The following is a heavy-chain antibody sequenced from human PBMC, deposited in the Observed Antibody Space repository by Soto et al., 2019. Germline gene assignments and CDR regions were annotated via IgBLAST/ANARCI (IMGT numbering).Heavy chain of an antibody. CDR1: GGSISGYY. CDR3: ARYFDWPSAFDI. D-gene: IGHD3-9*01. Sequence: SETLSLTCTVSGGSISGYYWSWIRQPPGKRLEWIGYINYSGSTNYNPSIKSRVTISVDTSKKQFSLKLGSVTAADTAVYYCARYFDWPSAFDIWGQGTMVT. CDR2: INYSGST. V-gene: IGHV4-59*01. J-gene: IGHJ3*02.